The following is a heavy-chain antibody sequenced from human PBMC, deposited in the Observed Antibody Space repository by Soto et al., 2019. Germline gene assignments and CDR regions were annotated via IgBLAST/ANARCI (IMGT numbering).Heavy chain of an antibody. V-gene: IGHV1-18*01. CDR2: ISAYNGNT. Sequence: GASVKVSCKASGYTFTSYGISWVRQAPGQGLEWMGWISAYNGNTNYAQKLQGRVTMTTDTSTSTAYMELRSLRSDDTAVYYCARAGANPLGYCSGGSCYSWWFDPWGQGTLVTVSS. CDR1: GYTFTSYG. J-gene: IGHJ5*02. D-gene: IGHD2-15*01. CDR3: ARAGANPLGYCSGGSCYSWWFDP.